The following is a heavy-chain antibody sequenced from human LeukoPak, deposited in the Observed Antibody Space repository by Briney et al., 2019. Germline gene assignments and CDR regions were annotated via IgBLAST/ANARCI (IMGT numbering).Heavy chain of an antibody. J-gene: IGHJ3*02. CDR3: ARDLYDSSGYYYFDAFDI. D-gene: IGHD3-22*01. CDR1: GFTFSSYS. Sequence: PGGSLRLSCAASGFTFSSYSMNWVRQAPGKGLEWVSSISSSSSYIYYADSVKGRFTISRDNAKNSLYLQMNSLRAEDTAVYYCARDLYDSSGYYYFDAFDIWGQGTMVTVSS. V-gene: IGHV3-21*01. CDR2: ISSSSSYI.